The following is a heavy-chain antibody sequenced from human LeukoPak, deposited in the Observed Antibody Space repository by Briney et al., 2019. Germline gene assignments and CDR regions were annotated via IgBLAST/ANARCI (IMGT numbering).Heavy chain of an antibody. CDR1: GFTFSSYG. D-gene: IGHD4-17*01. J-gene: IGHJ4*02. Sequence: GGSLRLSCAASGFTFSSYGMHWVRQAPGKGLEWVAVISYDGSNKYYADSVKGRFTISRDNSKNTLYLQMNSLRAEDAAVYYCAKDGPHDYGDYGPAEEGEYFDYWGQGTLVTVSS. CDR3: AKDGPHDYGDYGPAEEGEYFDY. CDR2: ISYDGSNK. V-gene: IGHV3-30*18.